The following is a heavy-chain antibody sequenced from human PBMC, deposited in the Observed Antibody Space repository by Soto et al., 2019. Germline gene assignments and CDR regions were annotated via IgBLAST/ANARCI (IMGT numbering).Heavy chain of an antibody. Sequence: ASVKVSCKASGYTFTGYYMHWVRQAPGQGLEWMGWINPNSGGTNYAQKFQGRVTMTRGTSISTAYMELSRLRSDDTAVYYCARNKFNVLLYGRLQQNGMDVWGQGTTVTVSS. CDR3: ARNKFNVLLYGRLQQNGMDV. CDR1: GYTFTGYY. V-gene: IGHV1-2*02. CDR2: INPNSGGT. D-gene: IGHD3-10*01. J-gene: IGHJ6*02.